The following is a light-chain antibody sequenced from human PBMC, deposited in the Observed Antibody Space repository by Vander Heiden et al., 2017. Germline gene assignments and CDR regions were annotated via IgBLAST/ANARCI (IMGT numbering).Light chain of an antibody. CDR2: SNN. J-gene: IGLJ3*02. CDR1: SSNIGSNY. CDR3: AAWDDSRSGPV. Sequence: QSVLTQPPSASGTPGQRVTISCSGSSSNIGSNYVYWYEQLPGTAPKLLIYSNNQRPSGVPDRFSGSKSGTAASLAISGRRSEDEADYYCAAWDDSRSGPVFGGGTKLTVL. V-gene: IGLV1-47*02.